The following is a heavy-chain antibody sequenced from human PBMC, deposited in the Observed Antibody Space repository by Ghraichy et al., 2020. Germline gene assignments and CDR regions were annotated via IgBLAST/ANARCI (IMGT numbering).Heavy chain of an antibody. CDR2: IDTAGGP. CDR3: ARAVAGTHWLDP. Sequence: GGSLRLSCAASGFTFSRYDMHWVRQATGKGPEWVAGIDTAGGPYYPDSLKGRFTISRENAMDSLHLQMTSLTAGDTAVYYCARAVAGTHWLDPWGQGTLVIVSS. V-gene: IGHV3-13*05. D-gene: IGHD6-19*01. CDR1: GFTFSRYD. J-gene: IGHJ5*02.